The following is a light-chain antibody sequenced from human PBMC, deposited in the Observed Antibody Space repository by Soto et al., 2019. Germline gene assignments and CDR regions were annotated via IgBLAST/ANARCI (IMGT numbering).Light chain of an antibody. CDR3: SSYKFSTTLRV. Sequence: QSVLTQPASVSGSPGQSITLSCAGTTNDIGSYNYVSWFQQHPGEAHKLIIFEVTHRPSGISTRFSGSKSGNTASLTISDLQAEDEALYYCSSYKFSTTLRVFGGGTKLTVL. CDR2: EVT. CDR1: TNDIGSYNY. J-gene: IGLJ3*02. V-gene: IGLV2-14*01.